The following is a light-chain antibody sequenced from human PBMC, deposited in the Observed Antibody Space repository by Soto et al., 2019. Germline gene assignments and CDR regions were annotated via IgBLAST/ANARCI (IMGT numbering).Light chain of an antibody. CDR1: QSVSSDY. Sequence: LLTQSPGTLSLSPGERATLSCRASQSVSSDYLAWYQQKPGQAPRLLIYGASSRATGTPDRFSGRGSGTDFTLTIRRLEPEDFAVYYCQQYGRSMWTFGQGTKVDIK. V-gene: IGKV3-20*01. CDR2: GAS. CDR3: QQYGRSMWT. J-gene: IGKJ1*01.